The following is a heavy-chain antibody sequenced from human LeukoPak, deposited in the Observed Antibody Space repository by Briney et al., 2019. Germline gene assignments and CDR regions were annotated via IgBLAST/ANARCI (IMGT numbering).Heavy chain of an antibody. V-gene: IGHV3-30*18. Sequence: GGSLRLSCAASGFTFSSYGMHWVRQAPGKGLEWVAVISYDGSNKYYADSVKGRFTISRDNSKNTLYLQMNSLRAEDTAVYYCAKDGWSTVTDPLYYYYYMDVWGKGTTVTVSS. J-gene: IGHJ6*03. D-gene: IGHD4-11*01. CDR1: GFTFSSYG. CDR3: AKDGWSTVTDPLYYYYYMDV. CDR2: ISYDGSNK.